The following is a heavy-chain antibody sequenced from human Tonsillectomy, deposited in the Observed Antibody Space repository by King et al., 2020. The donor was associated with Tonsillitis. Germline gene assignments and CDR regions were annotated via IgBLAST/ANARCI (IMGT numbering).Heavy chain of an antibody. CDR3: ARVGTMVRGVSLWYFDL. J-gene: IGHJ2*01. CDR2: MNTGSSDM. D-gene: IGHD3-10*01. Sequence: VQLVESGGGLVKPGGSLRLSCAASGFTFSSYSMSWVRQAPGKGLEWVSSMNTGSSDMYYAASVNGRFTISRDNAKNSLYLQLNSLRAEDTALYYRARVGTMVRGVSLWYFDLWGRGTLVTVSS. CDR1: GFTFSSYS. V-gene: IGHV3-21*01.